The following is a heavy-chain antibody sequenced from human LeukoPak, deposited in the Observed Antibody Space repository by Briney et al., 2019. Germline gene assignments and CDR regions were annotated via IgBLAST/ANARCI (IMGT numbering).Heavy chain of an antibody. D-gene: IGHD4-23*01. CDR2: ISSSGKA. J-gene: IGHJ4*02. CDR1: GGSITTTDFD. Sequence: PSETLSLTCAVSGGSITTTDFDWAWIRQPPGQGFEWIATISSSGKAYYYPSLMSRVTISVDTSKNQFSLDVTSVTAADTGLFYCARFNGGTGFDYWGRGILVIVS. CDR3: ARFNGGTGFDY. V-gene: IGHV4-39*01.